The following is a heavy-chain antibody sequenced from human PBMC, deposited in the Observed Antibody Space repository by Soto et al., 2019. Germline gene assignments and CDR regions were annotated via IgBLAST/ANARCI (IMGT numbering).Heavy chain of an antibody. J-gene: IGHJ4*02. V-gene: IGHV3-49*03. CDR2: IRSKDYGEAK. CDR3: TRGRVSLDY. Sequence: ALRLSCTASGFTFADYALNLFRQAPGKGLEWVAIIRSKDYGEAKDYAASVKGRFTISRDDSKNIAYLQMNSLKTEDTAVYYCTRGRVSLDYWGQGAQVTVSS. CDR1: GFTFADYA.